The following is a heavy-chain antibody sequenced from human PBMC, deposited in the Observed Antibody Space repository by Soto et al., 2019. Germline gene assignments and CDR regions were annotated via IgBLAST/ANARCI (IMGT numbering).Heavy chain of an antibody. V-gene: IGHV4-59*08. CDR3: ARLGCFYQAFDS. CDR2: IYYTAGNP. CDR1: GGSIRTYY. D-gene: IGHD2-2*01. Sequence: PSETLSLTCSVSGGSIRTYYWSWIRQPPGKGLEWMGYIYYTAGNPNNNPSLKGRIAISVDMSKNQFSLKLTSVTAADTAVYYCARLGCFYQAFDSWGQGTLVTVSS. J-gene: IGHJ4*02.